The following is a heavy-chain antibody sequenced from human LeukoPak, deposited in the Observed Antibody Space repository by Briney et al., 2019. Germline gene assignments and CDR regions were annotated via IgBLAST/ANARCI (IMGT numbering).Heavy chain of an antibody. CDR3: ARDFWNEPSKYFDY. J-gene: IGHJ4*02. CDR2: IWYHGNDV. V-gene: IGHV3-33*01. D-gene: IGHD3-3*01. CDR1: GFTFGAYG. Sequence: GGSLRLSCSASGFTFGAYGMHWVRQAPGKGLEWVALIWYHGNDVDYADSVKGRFTISRDNSKNTLYLQMNSVRAEDTAVYFCARDFWNEPSKYFDYWGQGTLVTVSS.